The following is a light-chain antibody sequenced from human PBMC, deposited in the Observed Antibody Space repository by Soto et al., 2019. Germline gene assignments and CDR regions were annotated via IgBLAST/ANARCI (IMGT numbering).Light chain of an antibody. Sequence: EIVLTQSPATLSLSPGERATLSCRASQSVSSYLAWYQQKPGQAPRLLIYDASNRATGIAARFSGSGSGTDFTLTISGLEPEDLAVYYCQQRSNWPWTFGQGTKVEIK. CDR2: DAS. J-gene: IGKJ1*01. V-gene: IGKV3-11*01. CDR1: QSVSSY. CDR3: QQRSNWPWT.